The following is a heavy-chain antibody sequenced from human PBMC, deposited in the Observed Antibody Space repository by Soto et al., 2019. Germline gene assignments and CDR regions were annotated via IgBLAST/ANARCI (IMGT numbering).Heavy chain of an antibody. J-gene: IGHJ4*02. Sequence: GGSLRLSCAASGFTFSSYWMSWVRQAPGKGLEWVANIKQDGSEKYYVDSVKGRFTISRVKAKNSLYLQMNSLRAEDTAVYSCARDAPSGGSSGYYFDYWGQGTLVTVSS. CDR1: GFTFSSYW. CDR3: ARDAPSGGSSGYYFDY. V-gene: IGHV3-7*01. CDR2: IKQDGSEK. D-gene: IGHD3-22*01.